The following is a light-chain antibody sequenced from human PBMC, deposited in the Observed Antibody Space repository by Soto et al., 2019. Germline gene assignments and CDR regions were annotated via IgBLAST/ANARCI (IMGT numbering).Light chain of an antibody. CDR3: QQRSNWPHDGWT. CDR1: QSVSSY. Sequence: EIVLTQSPATLSLSPGERATLSCRASQSVSSYLAWYQQKPGQAPRLLIYDASNRATGIPARFSGSGSGTDFTLTISSLEPEDFAVYFCQQRSNWPHDGWTFGHGTMVEIK. CDR2: DAS. V-gene: IGKV3-11*01. J-gene: IGKJ1*01.